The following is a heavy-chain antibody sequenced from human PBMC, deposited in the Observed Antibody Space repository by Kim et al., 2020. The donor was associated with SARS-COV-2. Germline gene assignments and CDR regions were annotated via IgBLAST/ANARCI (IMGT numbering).Heavy chain of an antibody. J-gene: IGHJ6*02. CDR3: AKDHGRYCSSTSCFNYYYYGMDV. D-gene: IGHD2-2*01. CDR1: GFTFSSYA. Sequence: GGSLRLSCAASGFTFSSYAMSWVRQAPGKGLEWVSAISGSGGSTYYADSVKGRFTISRDNSKNTLYLQMNSLRAEDTAVYYCAKDHGRYCSSTSCFNYYYYGMDVWGQGTTVTVSS. CDR2: ISGSGGST. V-gene: IGHV3-23*01.